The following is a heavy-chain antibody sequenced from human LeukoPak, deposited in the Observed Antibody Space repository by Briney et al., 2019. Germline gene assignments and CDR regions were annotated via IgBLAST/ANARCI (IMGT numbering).Heavy chain of an antibody. CDR1: GFTFSSYA. CDR3: ARADYFDY. V-gene: IGHV3-21*01. Sequence: SGGSLRLSCAASGFTFSSYAMSWVRQAPGKGLEWVSSISSSSSYIYYADSVKGRFTISRDNTKNSLYLQMNSLRAEDTAVYYCARADYFDYWGQGTLVTVSS. J-gene: IGHJ4*02. CDR2: ISSSSSYI.